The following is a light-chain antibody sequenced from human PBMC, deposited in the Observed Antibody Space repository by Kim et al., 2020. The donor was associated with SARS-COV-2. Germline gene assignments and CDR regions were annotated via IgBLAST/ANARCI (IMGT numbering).Light chain of an antibody. CDR2: LNSDGSH. Sequence: ASGKLTGPLSSGHSSYAIAWHQQQPEKGPRYLMKLNSDGSHSKGDGIPDRFSGSSSGAERYLTISSLQSEDEADYYCQTWGTGIVVFGGGTQLTVL. CDR3: QTWGTGIVV. CDR1: SGHSSYA. J-gene: IGLJ2*01. V-gene: IGLV4-69*01.